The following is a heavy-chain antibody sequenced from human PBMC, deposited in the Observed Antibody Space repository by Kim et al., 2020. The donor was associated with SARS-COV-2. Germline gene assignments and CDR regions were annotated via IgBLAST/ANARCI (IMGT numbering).Heavy chain of an antibody. CDR1: GGSISSYY. D-gene: IGHD2-2*01. CDR2: IYYSGST. V-gene: IGHV4-59*08. CDR3: ASLGCSSTSCSQFDY. J-gene: IGHJ4*02. Sequence: SETLSLTCTVSGGSISSYYWSWIRQPPGKGLEWIGYIYYSGSTNYNPSLKSRVTISVDTSKNQFSLKLSSVTAADTAVYYFASLGCSSTSCSQFDYWGQG.